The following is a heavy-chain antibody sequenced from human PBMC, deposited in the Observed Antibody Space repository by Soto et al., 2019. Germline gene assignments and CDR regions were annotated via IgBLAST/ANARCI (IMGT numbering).Heavy chain of an antibody. V-gene: IGHV1-69*13. CDR1: GGTFSSYA. J-gene: IGHJ4*02. Sequence: GASVKVSCKASGGTFSSYAISWVRQAPGQGLKWMGGIIPIFGTANYAQKFQGRVTITADEPTSTAYMELSSLRSEDTAVYYCARDKDYGSGPHFDYWGQGTLVTVSS. D-gene: IGHD3-10*01. CDR2: IIPIFGTA. CDR3: ARDKDYGSGPHFDY.